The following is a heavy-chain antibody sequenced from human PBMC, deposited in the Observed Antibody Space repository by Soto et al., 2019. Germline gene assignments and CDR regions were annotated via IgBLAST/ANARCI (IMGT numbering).Heavy chain of an antibody. J-gene: IGHJ6*02. CDR3: AREHDFWSGYGMDV. CDR1: GFTVSSNY. Sequence: GGSLRLSCAASGFTVSSNYMSWVRQAPGKGLEWVSVIYSGGSTYYADSVKGRFTISRDNSKNTLYLQMNSLRAEDTAVYYCAREHDFWSGYGMDVWGQGTTVTVSS. CDR2: IYSGGST. D-gene: IGHD3-3*01. V-gene: IGHV3-53*01.